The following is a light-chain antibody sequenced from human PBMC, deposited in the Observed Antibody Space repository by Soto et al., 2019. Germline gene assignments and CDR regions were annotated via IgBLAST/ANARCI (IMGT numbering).Light chain of an antibody. CDR1: KLGDKY. Sequence: SYELTQPPSVSVSPGQTASITCSGDKLGDKYACWYQQKPGQSPVLVIYQDSKRPSGIPERFSGSNSGNTATLTISGTQAMDEADYYCQAWDSSYARVVFGGGTKLTVL. J-gene: IGLJ2*01. V-gene: IGLV3-1*01. CDR3: QAWDSSYARVV. CDR2: QDS.